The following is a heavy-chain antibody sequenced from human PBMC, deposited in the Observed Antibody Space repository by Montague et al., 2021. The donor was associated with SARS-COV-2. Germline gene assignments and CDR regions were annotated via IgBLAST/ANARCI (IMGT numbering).Heavy chain of an antibody. V-gene: IGHV6-1*01. CDR1: GDSVSSNTGA. J-gene: IGHJ4*02. D-gene: IGHD3-3*01. Sequence: CAISGDSVSSNTGAWDGFRHSPSTGLEWLGRTYYRSKWYNDYAVSMQSRVTINPDTSKNQFSLHVNSVTPEDTAVYYCARDSEYSICYWGQGLLVTVSS. CDR2: TYYRSKWYN. CDR3: ARDSEYSICY.